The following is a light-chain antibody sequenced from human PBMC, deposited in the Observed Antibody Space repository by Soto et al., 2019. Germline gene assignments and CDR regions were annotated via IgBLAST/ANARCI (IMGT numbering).Light chain of an antibody. CDR3: QQYNNWT. V-gene: IGKV3-15*01. CDR2: GAS. Sequence: EIVMTQSPATLSVSPGERATLSCRASQSVNNNLAWYQQKPGQAPRLLIYGASTRATGIPARFSGSVSGSDFTLTISSLQSEDFAIYYCQQYNNWTFGQGTKVEIK. CDR1: QSVNNN. J-gene: IGKJ1*01.